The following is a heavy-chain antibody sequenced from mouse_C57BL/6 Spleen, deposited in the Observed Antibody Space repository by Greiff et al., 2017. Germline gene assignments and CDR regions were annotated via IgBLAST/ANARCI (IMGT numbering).Heavy chain of an antibody. CDR2: INPSTCGT. V-gene: IGHV1-42*01. D-gene: IGHD1-1*01. Sequence: VQLKESGPELVKPGASVKISCKASGYSFTGYYMNWVKQSPEKSLEWIGEINPSTCGTTYNQKFKAKATLTVDKSSSTAYMQLKSLTSEDSAVYYCAPLLRDPYWYFDVWGTGTTVTVSS. CDR1: GYSFTGYY. J-gene: IGHJ1*03. CDR3: APLLRDPYWYFDV.